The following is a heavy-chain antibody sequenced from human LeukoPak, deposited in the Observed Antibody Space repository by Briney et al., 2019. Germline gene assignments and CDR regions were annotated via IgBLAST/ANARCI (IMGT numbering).Heavy chain of an antibody. D-gene: IGHD1-1*01. CDR1: GFPFSSYW. V-gene: IGHV3-74*01. CDR2: ITNDGSTT. Sequence: GGSLRLSCAASGFPFSSYWMHWVCQAPGKGLVWVSRITNDGSTTTYAYSVKGRFTISRDNAKNTLYLQMNSLRAEDTAVYYCARGDRIGTTGLGWFDPWGQGTLVTVSS. CDR3: ARGDRIGTTGLGWFDP. J-gene: IGHJ5*02.